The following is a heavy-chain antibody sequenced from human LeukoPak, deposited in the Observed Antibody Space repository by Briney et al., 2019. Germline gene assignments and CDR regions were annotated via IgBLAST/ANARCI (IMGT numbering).Heavy chain of an antibody. J-gene: IGHJ5*02. CDR1: GGTFSSYA. CDR2: IIPIFGTA. V-gene: IGHV1-69*13. CDR3: ARQNSTLKGWFDP. Sequence: SVKVSCKASGGTFSSYAISWVRQAPGQGLEWMGGIIPIFGTANYAQKFQGRVTITADESTSTAYMELSSLRSEDTAVYYCARQNSTLKGWFDPWGQGTLVTVSS. D-gene: IGHD2/OR15-2a*01.